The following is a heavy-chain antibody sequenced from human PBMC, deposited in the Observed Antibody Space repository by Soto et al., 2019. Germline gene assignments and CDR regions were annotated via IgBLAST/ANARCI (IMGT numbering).Heavy chain of an antibody. CDR3: ARVEEEGADYFDY. Sequence: QVQLVESGGGVVQPGRSLRLSCAASGFTFSSYAMHWVRQAPGKGLEWVAVISYDGSNKYYADSVKGRFTISRDNSKNTLYLQMNSLRAEDTAVYYGARVEEEGADYFDYWGQGTLVTVSS. CDR2: ISYDGSNK. V-gene: IGHV3-30-3*01. D-gene: IGHD1-1*01. CDR1: GFTFSSYA. J-gene: IGHJ4*02.